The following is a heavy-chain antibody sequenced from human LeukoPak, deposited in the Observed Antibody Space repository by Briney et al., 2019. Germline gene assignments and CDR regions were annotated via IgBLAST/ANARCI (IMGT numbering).Heavy chain of an antibody. CDR2: ISYDGSNK. CDR3: ARTHYGSGSYFFDY. D-gene: IGHD3-10*01. Sequence: PGGSLRLSCAASGFTFSSYAMHWVRQAPGKGLEWVAVISYDGSNKYYADSVKGRFTISRDNSKNTLYLQMNSLRAEDTAVYHCARTHYGSGSYFFDYWGQGTLVTVSS. V-gene: IGHV3-30*04. J-gene: IGHJ4*02. CDR1: GFTFSSYA.